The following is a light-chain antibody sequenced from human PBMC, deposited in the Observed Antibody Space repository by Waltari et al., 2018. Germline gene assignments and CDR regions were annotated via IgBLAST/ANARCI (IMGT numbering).Light chain of an antibody. J-gene: IGKJ2*01. Sequence: RASQSLTRRYLAWYQQKPGQAPRLLIYGASSRAAGIPDRFSGGGSGTDFTLTISRLEPEDFAVYYCQQYGSSVMYTFGQGTKLEIK. CDR1: QSLTRRY. V-gene: IGKV3-20*01. CDR3: QQYGSSVMYT. CDR2: GAS.